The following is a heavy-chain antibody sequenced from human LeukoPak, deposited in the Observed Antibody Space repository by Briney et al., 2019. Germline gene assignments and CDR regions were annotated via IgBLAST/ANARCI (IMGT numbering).Heavy chain of an antibody. J-gene: IGHJ6*03. CDR1: GGSISSSNW. D-gene: IGHD3-9*01. V-gene: IGHV4-4*02. CDR3: ARVNYDILTGPLYYYYYYMDV. CDR2: IYHSGST. Sequence: PSGTLSLTCAVSGGSISSSNWWSWVRPPPGKGLEWIGEIYHSGSTNYNPSLKSRVTISVDTSKNQFSLKLSSVTAADTAVYYCARVNYDILTGPLYYYYYYMDVWGKGTTVTVSS.